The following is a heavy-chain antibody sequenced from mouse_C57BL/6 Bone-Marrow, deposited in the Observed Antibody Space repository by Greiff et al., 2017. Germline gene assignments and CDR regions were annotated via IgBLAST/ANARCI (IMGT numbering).Heavy chain of an antibody. CDR1: GFTFSSYG. D-gene: IGHD1-1*01. CDR3: ARRGLLRSLYYFDY. J-gene: IGHJ2*01. V-gene: IGHV5-6*02. CDR2: ISSGGSYT. Sequence: EVKVVESGGDLVKPGGSLKLSCAASGFTFSSYGMSWVRQTPDKRLEWVATISSGGSYTYYPDSVKGRFTISRDNAKNTLYLKMSSLKSEDTAMYYCARRGLLRSLYYFDYWGQGTTLTVSS.